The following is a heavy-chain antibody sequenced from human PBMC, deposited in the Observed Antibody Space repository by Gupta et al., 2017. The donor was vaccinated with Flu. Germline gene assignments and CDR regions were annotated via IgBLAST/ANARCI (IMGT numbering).Heavy chain of an antibody. CDR2: IYYSGST. CDR3: ARDYYGSGSYYQYYYYGMDV. Sequence: QVQLQESGPGLVKPSQTLSLTCTVSGGSISRGGYYWSWIRQHPGKGLEWIGYIYYSGSTYYNPSLKSRVTISVDTSKNQFSLKLSSVTAADTAVYYCARDYYGSGSYYQYYYYGMDVWGQGTTVTVSS. V-gene: IGHV4-31*03. D-gene: IGHD3-10*01. J-gene: IGHJ6*02. CDR1: GGSISRGGYY.